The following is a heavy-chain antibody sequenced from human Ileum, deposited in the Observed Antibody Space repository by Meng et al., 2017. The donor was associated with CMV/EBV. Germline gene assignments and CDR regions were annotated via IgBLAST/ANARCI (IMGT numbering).Heavy chain of an antibody. Sequence: SGFTFSSSTMNWVRQAPGKGLEWASSIGSSGTYIYYEDSLKGRFTVSRDNAKNSLHLQMNSLRAEDTAVYYCVRQGYCVSTSCPFDYWGQGTLVTVSS. D-gene: IGHD2-2*01. J-gene: IGHJ4*02. V-gene: IGHV3-21*01. CDR3: VRQGYCVSTSCPFDY. CDR1: GFTFSSST. CDR2: IGSSGTYI.